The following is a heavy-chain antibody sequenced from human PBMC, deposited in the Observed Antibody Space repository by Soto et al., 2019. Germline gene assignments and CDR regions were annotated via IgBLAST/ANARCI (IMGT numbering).Heavy chain of an antibody. Sequence: GGSLRLSCAASGFTFSSYAMSWVRQAPGKGLEWVSAISGSGGSTYYADSVKGRFTISRDNSKNTLYLQMNSLRAEDTAVYYCAKDLNRGSSWSPVPNYYYYYGMDVWGQGTTVTVSS. J-gene: IGHJ6*02. CDR2: ISGSGGST. CDR3: AKDLNRGSSWSPVPNYYYYYGMDV. V-gene: IGHV3-23*01. D-gene: IGHD6-13*01. CDR1: GFTFSSYA.